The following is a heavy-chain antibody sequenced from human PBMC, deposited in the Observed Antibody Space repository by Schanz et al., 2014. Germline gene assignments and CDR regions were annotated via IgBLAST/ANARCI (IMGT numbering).Heavy chain of an antibody. J-gene: IGHJ4*02. Sequence: QVQLVESGGGVVQPGRSLRLSCAASGFIFSSYGLHWVRQAPGKGLEWVAFIWYDGSNKYYADSVKGRFTISRDNSKNTLYLQMSTLRAEDAAVYYCARDRGYCSGGSCLTFDYWGQGTLVTVSS. D-gene: IGHD2-15*01. CDR2: IWYDGSNK. CDR1: GFIFSSYG. V-gene: IGHV3-33*01. CDR3: ARDRGYCSGGSCLTFDY.